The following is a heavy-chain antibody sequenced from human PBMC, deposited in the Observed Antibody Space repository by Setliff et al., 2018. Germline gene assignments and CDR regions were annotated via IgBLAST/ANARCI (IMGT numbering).Heavy chain of an antibody. Sequence: SETLSLTCAVYGGSFSGYYWTWIRQPAGKGLEWIGHFHTGGSTNYNRSLRSRGSISVDTSKNQFSLKLSSVTAADTAVYYCASNALPHYDYSNYEGLYDYYYYMDVWGKGTTVTVSS. D-gene: IGHD4-4*01. V-gene: IGHV4-59*10. J-gene: IGHJ6*03. CDR2: FHTGGST. CDR1: GGSFSGYY. CDR3: ASNALPHYDYSNYEGLYDYYYYMDV.